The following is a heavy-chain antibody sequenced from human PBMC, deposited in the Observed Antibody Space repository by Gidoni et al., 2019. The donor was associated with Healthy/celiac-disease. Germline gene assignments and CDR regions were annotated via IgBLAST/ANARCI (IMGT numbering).Heavy chain of an antibody. CDR2: ISRSGGST. V-gene: IGHV3-23*01. J-gene: IGHJ4*02. D-gene: IGHD3-3*01. CDR3: AKDPDFWSCYYFDY. Sequence: EVLLMECGGGLVQPGGSGRPCWAASGFNCSSYAMSLVRHAPVKGLWSVSAISRSGGSTYYADSVKGRFPISSDTSKNTLYLQMNSLSAEDTAVYYCAKDPDFWSCYYFDYWGQGTLVTVSS. CDR1: GFNCSSYA.